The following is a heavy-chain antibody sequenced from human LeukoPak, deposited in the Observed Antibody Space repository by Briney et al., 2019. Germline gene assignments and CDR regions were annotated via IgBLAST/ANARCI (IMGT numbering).Heavy chain of an antibody. J-gene: IGHJ4*02. V-gene: IGHV3-30-3*01. Sequence: GGSLRLSCAASGFTFSSYAMHWVRQAPGKGLEWVAVISYDGSNKYYADSVKGRFTISRDNSKNTLYLQMNSLRAEDTAVYYCARRGMYGGHDYWGQGTLVTVSS. CDR3: ARRGMYGGHDY. CDR2: ISYDGSNK. D-gene: IGHD4/OR15-4a*01. CDR1: GFTFSSYA.